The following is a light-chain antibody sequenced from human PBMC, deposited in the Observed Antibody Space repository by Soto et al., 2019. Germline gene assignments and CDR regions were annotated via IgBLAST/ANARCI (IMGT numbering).Light chain of an antibody. CDR2: AAS. CDR1: QGISDY. CDR3: QQYGSSTGFT. J-gene: IGKJ3*01. V-gene: IGKV1-9*01. Sequence: IQLTQSPSSLSASVGDRVTITCRASQGISDYLAWYQQKPGKAPKLLIYAASTLEIGVPSRFSGSGSGTDFTLTISRLEPEDFAMYYCQQYGSSTGFTFGPGTKVDIK.